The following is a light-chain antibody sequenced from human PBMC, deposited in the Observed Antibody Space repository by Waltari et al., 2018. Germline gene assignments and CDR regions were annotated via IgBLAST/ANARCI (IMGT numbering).Light chain of an antibody. V-gene: IGLV1-44*01. J-gene: IGLJ3*02. CDR3: AAWDDSLNGHWV. CDR1: YSNIGNNV. Sequence: QSVLTQPPSASGTPGQRVTISCSGTYSNIGNNVVNWYQQFPGKAPKLLIYRNDQRPSGGPDRFSGSKFGSSASLAISGLQSEDEADYYWAAWDDSLNGHWVFGGGTKVTVL. CDR2: RND.